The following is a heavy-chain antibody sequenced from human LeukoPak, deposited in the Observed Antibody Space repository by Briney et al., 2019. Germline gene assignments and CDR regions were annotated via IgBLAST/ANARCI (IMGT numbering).Heavy chain of an antibody. CDR3: ARGATVTSKFDY. CDR1: GYIFTSYG. J-gene: IGHJ4*02. CDR2: ISGYNGNT. V-gene: IGHV1-18*01. D-gene: IGHD4-17*01. Sequence: ASVKVSCKASGYIFTSYGISWVRQAPGQGLEWMGWISGYNGNTNYAQKLQGRVTMTTDTSTTTVYMELRSLRSDDTAVYYYARGATVTSKFDYWGQGTLVTVSS.